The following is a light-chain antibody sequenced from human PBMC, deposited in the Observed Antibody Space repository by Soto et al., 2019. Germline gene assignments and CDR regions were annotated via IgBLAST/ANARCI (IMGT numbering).Light chain of an antibody. CDR3: MQAIDIPWT. CDR1: QSLLHSDGKTY. CDR2: EVS. Sequence: ILMTPTPLSLSIIPGQTASISCKSRQSLLHSDGKTYFYWYVQKAGQAPQPLIYEVSNRFSGVPERFSGSGSRTDFTLKISRVEADDVGIYYCMQAIDIPWTFGQGTKVDI. J-gene: IGKJ1*01. V-gene: IGKV2-29*03.